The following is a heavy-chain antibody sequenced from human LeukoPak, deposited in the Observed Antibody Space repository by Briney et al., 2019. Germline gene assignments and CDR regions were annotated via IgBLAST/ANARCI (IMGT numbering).Heavy chain of an antibody. V-gene: IGHV1-69*06. Sequence: ASVKVSCKASGGTFSSYAISWVRQAPGQGLEWMGGIIPIFGTANYAQKFQGRVTITADKSTSTAYMELSSLRSEDTAVYYCARGIVPAAIMSYYYYYMDVWGKGTTVTVSS. D-gene: IGHD2-2*02. J-gene: IGHJ6*03. CDR3: ARGIVPAAIMSYYYYYMDV. CDR2: IIPIFGTA. CDR1: GGTFSSYA.